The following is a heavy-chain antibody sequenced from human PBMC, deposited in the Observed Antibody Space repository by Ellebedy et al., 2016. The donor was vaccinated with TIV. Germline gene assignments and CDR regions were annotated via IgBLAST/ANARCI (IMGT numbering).Heavy chain of an antibody. CDR3: ARVPRGHDYGGENWFDP. V-gene: IGHV1-18*01. J-gene: IGHJ5*01. CDR1: GYTFTSYG. CDR2: ISAYNGNT. Sequence: AASVKVSCKASGYTFTSYGISWVRQAPGQGLEWMGWISAYNGNTNYAQKLQGRVTMTTDTSTSTAYMELRSLRSDDTAGYYCARVPRGHDYGGENWFDPWGQGTLVTVSS. D-gene: IGHD4-23*01.